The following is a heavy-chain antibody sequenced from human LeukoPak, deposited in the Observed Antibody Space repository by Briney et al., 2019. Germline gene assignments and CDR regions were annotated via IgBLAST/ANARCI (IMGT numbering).Heavy chain of an antibody. CDR3: ARGYYDFWSGYSYYYDMDV. CDR2: IYYSGST. J-gene: IGHJ6*02. D-gene: IGHD3-3*01. Sequence: SETLSLTCTVSGGSISSYYWSWIRQPPGKGLEWIGYIYYSGSTNYNPSLKSRVTISVDTSKNQFSLKLSSVTAADTAVYYCARGYYDFWSGYSYYYDMDVWGQGTTVTVSS. CDR1: GGSISSYY. V-gene: IGHV4-59*01.